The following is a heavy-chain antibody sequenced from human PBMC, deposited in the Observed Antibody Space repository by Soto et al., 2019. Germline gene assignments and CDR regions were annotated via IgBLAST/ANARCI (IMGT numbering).Heavy chain of an antibody. D-gene: IGHD2-2*01. CDR3: ATSSQLLYYYYMDV. CDR1: GYTFTSYY. J-gene: IGHJ6*03. V-gene: IGHV1-46*03. CDR2: INPSGGST. Sequence: QVQLVQSGAEVKKPGASVKVSCKASGYTFTSYYMHWVRQAPGQGLEWVGIINPSGGSTSYAQKFQGRVTMTRDTCTSTVYMELSSLRSEDTAVYYCATSSQLLYYYYMDVWGKGTTVTVSS.